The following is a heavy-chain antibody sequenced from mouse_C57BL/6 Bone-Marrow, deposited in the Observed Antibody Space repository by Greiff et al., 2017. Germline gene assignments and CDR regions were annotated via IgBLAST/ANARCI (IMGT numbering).Heavy chain of an antibody. V-gene: IGHV5-6*01. CDR2: ISSGGSYT. CDR3: ARHGTTVVDAMDY. Sequence: EVKVVESGGDLVKPGGSLKLSCAASGFTFSSYGMSWVRQTPDKRLEWVATISSGGSYTYYPDSVKGRFTISRDNAKNTLYLQMSSLKSEDTAMYYCARHGTTVVDAMDYWGQGTSVTVSS. D-gene: IGHD1-1*01. J-gene: IGHJ4*01. CDR1: GFTFSSYG.